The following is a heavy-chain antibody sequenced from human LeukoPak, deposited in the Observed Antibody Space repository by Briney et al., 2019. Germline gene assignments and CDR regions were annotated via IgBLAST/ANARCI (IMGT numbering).Heavy chain of an antibody. Sequence: SETLSLTCTVSGGSISCYYWSWIRQPAGKGLEWIGRIYTSGSTNYNASLKSRVSMSVDTSKNQFSLKLSSVTAADTAVFYCARENSGSYREFDYWGQGTLVTVSS. V-gene: IGHV4-4*07. CDR3: ARENSGSYREFDY. CDR2: IYTSGST. J-gene: IGHJ4*02. D-gene: IGHD1-26*01. CDR1: GGSISCYY.